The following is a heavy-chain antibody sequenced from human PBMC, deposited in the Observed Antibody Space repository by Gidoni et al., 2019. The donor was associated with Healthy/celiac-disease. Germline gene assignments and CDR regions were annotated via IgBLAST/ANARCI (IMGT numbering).Heavy chain of an antibody. CDR2: IYWDDDK. CDR3: AHRLLSGSSPWFDP. Sequence: QITLKESGPTLVKPTQTPTLTCTFPGFSLRTSGVGVGWIRQPPGKALEWLALIYWDDDKRYSPSLKSRLTITKDTSKNQVVLTMTNMDPVDTATYYCAHRLLSGSSPWFDPWGQGTLVTVSS. CDR1: GFSLRTSGVG. D-gene: IGHD1-26*01. J-gene: IGHJ5*02. V-gene: IGHV2-5*02.